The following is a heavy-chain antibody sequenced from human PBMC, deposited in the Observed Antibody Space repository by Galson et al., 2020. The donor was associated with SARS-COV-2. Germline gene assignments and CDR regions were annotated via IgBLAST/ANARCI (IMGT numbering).Heavy chain of an antibody. CDR2: INWNGGST. CDR1: GFTFDDYG. J-gene: IGHJ2*01. CDR3: ATLYSSSSWYFDL. Sequence: GGSLRLSCAASGFTFDDYGMSWVRQAPGKGLEWVSGINWNGGSTGYADSVKGRFTISRDNAKNSLYLQMNSLRAEDTALYHCATLYSSSSWYFDLWGRGTLVTVSS. D-gene: IGHD6-6*01. V-gene: IGHV3-20*01.